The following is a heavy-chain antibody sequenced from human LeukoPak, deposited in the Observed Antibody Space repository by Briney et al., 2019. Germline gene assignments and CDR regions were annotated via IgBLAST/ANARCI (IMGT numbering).Heavy chain of an antibody. Sequence: GGSLRLSCVASGFSFSNYAMSWVRQAPGKGLELVSGIWGTDDKTVYGDAVKGRFTISRDNSKNTLYLQMNSLRADDTAVYYCAKTQGYYDAWGQGALVTVSS. CDR2: IWGTDDKT. CDR3: AKTQGYYDA. V-gene: IGHV3-23*01. J-gene: IGHJ5*02. CDR1: GFSFSNYA. D-gene: IGHD2-15*01.